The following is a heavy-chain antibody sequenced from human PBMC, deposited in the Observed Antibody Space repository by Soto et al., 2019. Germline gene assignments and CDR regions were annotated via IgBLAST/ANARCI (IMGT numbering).Heavy chain of an antibody. D-gene: IGHD6-13*01. J-gene: IGHJ4*02. Sequence: QVQLVQSGAEVKKPGSSVKVSCKASGGTFSSYAISWVRQAPGQGLEWMGGIIPIFGTANYAQKFQGRVTITADESTSTADMELSSLRSEATAVYYCARVGMRVAAAGRGAFDYWGQGTLVTVSS. CDR2: IIPIFGTA. CDR3: ARVGMRVAAAGRGAFDY. V-gene: IGHV1-69*01. CDR1: GGTFSSYA.